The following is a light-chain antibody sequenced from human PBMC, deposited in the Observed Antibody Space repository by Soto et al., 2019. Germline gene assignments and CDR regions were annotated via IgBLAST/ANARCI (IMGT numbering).Light chain of an antibody. V-gene: IGLV2-14*01. CDR2: MVS. CDR3: TSPTPGSLYV. J-gene: IGLJ1*01. CDR1: SSDVGNYNY. Sequence: HSVLTQPASVSGSPGQSITISCTRTSSDVGNYNYVSWYQQYPGRVPKPLIYMVSNRPSGVSNRFSGSKSGNTASLTISGLQAEDEADYFCTSPTPGSLYVFGTGTKV.